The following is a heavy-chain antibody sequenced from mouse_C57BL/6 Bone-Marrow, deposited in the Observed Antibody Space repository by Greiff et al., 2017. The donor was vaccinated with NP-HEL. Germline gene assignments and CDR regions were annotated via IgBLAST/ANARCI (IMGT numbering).Heavy chain of an antibody. CDR3: ARCGGSSHYYAMDY. CDR2: IHPNSGST. V-gene: IGHV1-64*01. Sequence: QVQLQQPGAELVKPGASVKLSCKASGYTFTSYWMHWVKQRPGQGLEWIGMIHPNSGSTNYNEKFKSKATLTVAKSSSTAYMQLSSLTSEDSAVYYCARCGGSSHYYAMDYWGQGTSVTVSS. CDR1: GYTFTSYW. D-gene: IGHD1-1*01. J-gene: IGHJ4*01.